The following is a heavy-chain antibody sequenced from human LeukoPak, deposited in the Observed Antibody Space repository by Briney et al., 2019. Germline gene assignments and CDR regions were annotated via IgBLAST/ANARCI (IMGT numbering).Heavy chain of an antibody. CDR1: GYTFTSYG. J-gene: IGHJ5*02. CDR3: ALIAAAGYFDP. D-gene: IGHD6-13*01. Sequence: ASVKVSCRASGYTFTSYGISWVRQVPGQGLEWMGWISAYNGNTNYAQKLQGRVTMTTDTSTSTAYMELRSLRSDDTAVYYCALIAAAGYFDPWGQGTLVTVSS. V-gene: IGHV1-18*04. CDR2: ISAYNGNT.